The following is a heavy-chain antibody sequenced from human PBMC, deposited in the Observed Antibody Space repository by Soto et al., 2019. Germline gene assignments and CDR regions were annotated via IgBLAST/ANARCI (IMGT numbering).Heavy chain of an antibody. CDR2: IYYSGST. CDR1: GGSISSYY. CDR3: ARWGDGYNYGFDY. Sequence: QVQLQESGPGLVKPSETLSLTCTVSGGSISSYYWSWIRQPPGKGLEWIGYIYYSGSTNYNPSLKSRVTISVDTSKNQFSLKLSSVTAADTAVYYCARWGDGYNYGFDYWGQGTLVTVSS. D-gene: IGHD5-12*01. V-gene: IGHV4-59*01. J-gene: IGHJ4*02.